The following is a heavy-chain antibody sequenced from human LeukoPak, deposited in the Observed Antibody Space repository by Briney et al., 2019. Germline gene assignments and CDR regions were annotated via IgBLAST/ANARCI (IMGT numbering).Heavy chain of an antibody. CDR3: AGATYYDILTGPQDDAFDI. CDR1: GGSISSYY. Sequence: SETLSLTCTVSGGSISSYYWSWIRQPAGKGLEWIGRIYTGGSTNYNPSLKSRVTMSVDASKNQFSLKLSSVTAADTAVYYCAGATYYDILTGPQDDAFDIWGQGTMVTVSS. D-gene: IGHD3-9*01. J-gene: IGHJ3*02. V-gene: IGHV4-4*07. CDR2: IYTGGST.